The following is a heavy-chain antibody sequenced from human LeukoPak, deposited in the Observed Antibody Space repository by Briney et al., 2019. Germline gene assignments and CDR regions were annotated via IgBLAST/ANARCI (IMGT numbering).Heavy chain of an antibody. CDR1: GGSISSYY. Sequence: SKTLSLTCTVSGGSISSYYWSWIRQPPGKGLEWIGYIYYSGSTNYNPSLKSRVTISVDTSKNQFSLKLSSVTAADTAAYYCARHRPYSSSPYLDYWGQGTLVTVSS. D-gene: IGHD6-6*01. V-gene: IGHV4-59*08. CDR3: ARHRPYSSSPYLDY. CDR2: IYYSGST. J-gene: IGHJ4*02.